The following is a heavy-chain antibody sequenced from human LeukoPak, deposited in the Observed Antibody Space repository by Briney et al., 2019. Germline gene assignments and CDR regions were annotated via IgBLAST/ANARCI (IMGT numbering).Heavy chain of an antibody. CDR3: ARVSSCSSTSCYEDFDY. J-gene: IGHJ4*02. D-gene: IGHD2-2*01. CDR1: GGSISSSNW. CDR2: IYHSGST. V-gene: IGHV4-4*02. Sequence: PSGTLSLTCAVSGGSISSSNWWSWVRQPPGKGLEWIGEIYHSGSTNYNPSLKSRVTISVDKSKNQFSLKLSSVTAADTAVYYCARVSSCSSTSCYEDFDYWGQGTLVTVSS.